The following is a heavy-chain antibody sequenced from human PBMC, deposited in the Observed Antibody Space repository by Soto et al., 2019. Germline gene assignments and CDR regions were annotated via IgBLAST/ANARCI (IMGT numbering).Heavy chain of an antibody. CDR1: GFTFSSYA. V-gene: IGHV3-30-3*01. CDR3: ARVPRDSSGYNFDY. Sequence: GGSLRLSCAASGFTFSSYAMHWVRQAPGKGLEWVAVISYDGSNKYYADSVKGRFTISRDNSKNTLYLQMSSLRAEDTAVYYCARVPRDSSGYNFDYWGQGTLVTVSS. CDR2: ISYDGSNK. J-gene: IGHJ4*02. D-gene: IGHD3-22*01.